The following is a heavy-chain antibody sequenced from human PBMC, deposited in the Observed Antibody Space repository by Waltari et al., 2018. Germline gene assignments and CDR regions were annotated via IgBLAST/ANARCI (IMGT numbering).Heavy chain of an antibody. CDR2: INHSGST. D-gene: IGHD1-20*01. V-gene: IGHV4-34*01. CDR3: AHITGG. CDR1: GGSLSGYY. J-gene: IGHJ4*02. Sequence: QVQLQQWGAGLLKPLETLSLTCAVSGGSLSGYYWSWIRQPPGKGLEWIGEINHSGSTNYNPSLKSRVTISVDTSKNQFSLKLNSVTAADTAVYYCAHITGGWGQGTQVTVSS.